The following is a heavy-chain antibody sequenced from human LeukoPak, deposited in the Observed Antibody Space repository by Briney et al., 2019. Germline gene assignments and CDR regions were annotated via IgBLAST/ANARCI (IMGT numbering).Heavy chain of an antibody. CDR1: GFTFSDYY. Sequence: GGSLRLSCAASGFTFSDYYMSWIRQAPGKGLEWLSYISSSGNTIFYADSVRGRFTISRDNAMNSLYLQMNSLRAEDTAVYYCASRRTVTSTDPHTFDIWGQGTMVTVFS. CDR2: ISSSGNTI. J-gene: IGHJ3*02. CDR3: ASRRTVTSTDPHTFDI. D-gene: IGHD4-17*01. V-gene: IGHV3-11*01.